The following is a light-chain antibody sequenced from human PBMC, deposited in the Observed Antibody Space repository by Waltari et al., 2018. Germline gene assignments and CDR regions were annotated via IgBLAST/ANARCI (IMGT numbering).Light chain of an antibody. Sequence: DIQMTQSPFYVSASVGDSVTITCRASQSISTWLAWYQQKPGRAPNLLVYGASPLQVGVPSRFSGSGSGTDFTLTISSLQPEDCATYYCQQAHSFPLTFGGGTKVEI. CDR1: QSISTW. V-gene: IGKV1-12*01. CDR2: GAS. J-gene: IGKJ4*01. CDR3: QQAHSFPLT.